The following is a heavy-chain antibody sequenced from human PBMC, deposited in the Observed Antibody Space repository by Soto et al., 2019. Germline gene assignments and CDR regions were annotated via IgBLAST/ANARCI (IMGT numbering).Heavy chain of an antibody. Sequence: ASVTVSCKASGYTFTSYGISWVRQAPGQGLEWMGWISAYNGNTNYAQKLQGRVTMTTDTSTSTAYMELRSLRVEDTAVYYCAKVPLRPYYFDYWGPGTLVTVSS. J-gene: IGHJ4*02. CDR1: GYTFTSYG. D-gene: IGHD2-21*02. CDR2: ISAYNGNT. CDR3: AKVPLRPYYFDY. V-gene: IGHV1-18*01.